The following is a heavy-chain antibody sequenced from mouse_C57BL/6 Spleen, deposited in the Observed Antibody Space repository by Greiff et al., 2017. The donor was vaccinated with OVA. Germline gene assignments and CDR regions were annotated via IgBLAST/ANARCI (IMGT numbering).Heavy chain of an antibody. J-gene: IGHJ4*01. D-gene: IGHD1-1*01. CDR3: ARDYYGSWGAMDY. CDR1: GYTFTSYW. Sequence: QVQLQQPGAELVRPGSSVKLSCKASGYTFTSYWMDWVKQRPGQGLEWIGNIYPSDSETHYNQKFKDKATLTVDKSSSTAYMQLSSLTSEDSAVYYCARDYYGSWGAMDYWGQGTSVTVSS. V-gene: IGHV1-61*01. CDR2: IYPSDSET.